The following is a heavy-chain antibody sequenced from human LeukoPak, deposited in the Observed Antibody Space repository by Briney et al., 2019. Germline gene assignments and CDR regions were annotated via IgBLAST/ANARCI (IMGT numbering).Heavy chain of an antibody. V-gene: IGHV1-69*06. CDR1: GGTINDYA. J-gene: IGHJ6*03. Sequence: SVKVSCKPSGGTINDYAVYWVRQAPGRGLEWMARIIPIFGTVNYAQNFQDRLTISADKSTNTAHMELSSLRFDDTAIYYCAAPPPGYSFSNHYYYMDVWGKGTTVIVSS. D-gene: IGHD1-1*01. CDR3: AAPPPGYSFSNHYYYMDV. CDR2: IIPIFGTV.